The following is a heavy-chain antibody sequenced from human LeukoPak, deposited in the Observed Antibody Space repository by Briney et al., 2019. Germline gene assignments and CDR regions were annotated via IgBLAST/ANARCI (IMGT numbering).Heavy chain of an antibody. D-gene: IGHD1-26*01. CDR1: GYSFTSYW. J-gene: IGHJ3*02. Sequence: GESLKISCKGSGYSFTSYWIGWVRQMAGKGLEWMGIIYPGDSDTRYSPSFQGQVTISADKSISTAYLQWSSLKASDTAMYYCARLLLDSGSYPGHDAFDIWGQGTMVTVSS. CDR3: ARLLLDSGSYPGHDAFDI. V-gene: IGHV5-51*01. CDR2: IYPGDSDT.